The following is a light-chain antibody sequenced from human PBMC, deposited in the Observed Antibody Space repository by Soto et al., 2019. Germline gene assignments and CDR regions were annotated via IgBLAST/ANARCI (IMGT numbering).Light chain of an antibody. V-gene: IGLV2-14*01. J-gene: IGLJ2*01. CDR2: GVS. Sequence: QSALTQPASVSGSPGQSITISCTGTSSDVDGYNFVSWYQQHPGKAPKLLIYGVSYRPSGVSYRFSGSKSGNTASLTISGLQAEDEALYYCSSYTSSSPPVVFGGGTKLTVL. CDR3: SSYTSSSPPVV. CDR1: SSDVDGYNF.